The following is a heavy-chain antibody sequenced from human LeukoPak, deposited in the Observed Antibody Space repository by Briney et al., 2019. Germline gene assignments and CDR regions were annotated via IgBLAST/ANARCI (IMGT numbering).Heavy chain of an antibody. CDR2: IKEDGTET. CDR1: GFMFSSNW. CDR3: AKEGRSLQTY. V-gene: IGHV3-7*03. D-gene: IGHD5-24*01. J-gene: IGHJ4*02. Sequence: GGSLRPSCAASGFMFSSNWMSWVRLAPGKGLEWVANIKEDGTETYYVDSVKGRFTISRDNAKNSLYLQMNSLRVEDTAVYYCAKEGRSLQTYWGQGTLVTVSS.